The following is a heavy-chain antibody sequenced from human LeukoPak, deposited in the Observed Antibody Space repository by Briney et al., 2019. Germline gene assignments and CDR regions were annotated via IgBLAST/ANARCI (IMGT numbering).Heavy chain of an antibody. CDR1: GGSVSSGSYY. V-gene: IGHV4-61*01. Sequence: SETLSLTCTVSGGSVSSGSYYWSWLRQPPGKGLVWIGNIYYSGSTNYNPSLKSRVTISVDTSKNPFSLKLSSVTAADTAVYYCARYGVSGAATEWFDPWGQGTLVTVSS. CDR3: ARYGVSGAATEWFDP. CDR2: IYYSGST. D-gene: IGHD1-26*01. J-gene: IGHJ5*02.